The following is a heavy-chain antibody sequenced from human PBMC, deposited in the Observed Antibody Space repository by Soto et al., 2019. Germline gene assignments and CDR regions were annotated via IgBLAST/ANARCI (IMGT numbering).Heavy chain of an antibody. D-gene: IGHD2-15*01. CDR1: GGSISSYY. J-gene: IGHJ3*02. CDR2: IDWDDNK. V-gene: IGHV2-70*18. CDR3: ARITRYCSGGSCYSDAFDI. Sequence: TLSLTCTVSGGSISSYYWSWIRQPPGKGLEWLALIDWDDNKYYSTSLKTRLTISKDTSKNQVVLTMTNMDPVDTATYYCARITRYCSGGSCYSDAFDIWGQGTMVTVSS.